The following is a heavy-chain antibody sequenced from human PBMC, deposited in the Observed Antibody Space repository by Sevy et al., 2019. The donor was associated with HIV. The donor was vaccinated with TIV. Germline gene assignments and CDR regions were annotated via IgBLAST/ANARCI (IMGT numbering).Heavy chain of an antibody. V-gene: IGHV3-30-3*01. CDR1: GFTFSSYA. D-gene: IGHD4-17*01. J-gene: IGHJ4*02. Sequence: GGSLRLSCAASGFTFSSYAMHWVRQAPGKGLEWVAVISYDGSNKYYADSVKGRFTISRENSKNTRYLQMNSLRAEDTAVYYCARTYGDYPVAGYYFDYWGQGTLVTVSS. CDR3: ARTYGDYPVAGYYFDY. CDR2: ISYDGSNK.